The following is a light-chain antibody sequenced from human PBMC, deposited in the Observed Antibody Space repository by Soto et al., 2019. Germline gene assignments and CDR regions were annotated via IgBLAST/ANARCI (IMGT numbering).Light chain of an antibody. J-gene: IGKJ1*01. Sequence: EIVLAQSPGTLSLSPGERATLSCRASQSVTNSFLAWYQQKPGQAPRLLIYVASRRATGIPDRFTGSVSGTDFTLTISRLEPEYFAVYDCQQYFSSPWAFGQGTKVEI. V-gene: IGKV3-20*01. CDR2: VAS. CDR3: QQYFSSPWA. CDR1: QSVTNSF.